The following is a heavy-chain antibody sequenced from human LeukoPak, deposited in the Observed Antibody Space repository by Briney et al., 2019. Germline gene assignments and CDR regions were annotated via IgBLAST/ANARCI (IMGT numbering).Heavy chain of an antibody. CDR2: IYYSGST. J-gene: IGHJ6*03. D-gene: IGHD3-3*01. CDR1: GGSISSYY. V-gene: IGHV4-59*01. Sequence: SETLSLTCTVSGGSISSYYWSWIRQPPGKGLEWIGYIYYSGSTNYNPSLKSRVTISVDTSKNQFSLKLSSETAVDTAVYYCAREGRSGYAPGYYYMDVWGKGTTVTVSS. CDR3: AREGRSGYAPGYYYMDV.